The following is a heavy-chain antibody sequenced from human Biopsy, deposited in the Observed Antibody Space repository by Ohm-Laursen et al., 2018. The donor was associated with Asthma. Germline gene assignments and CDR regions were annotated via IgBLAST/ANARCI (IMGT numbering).Heavy chain of an antibody. D-gene: IGHD3-10*01. CDR3: ARDGFGAYQIDAFNL. Sequence: SLRLSCAASGFTFRSFGMHWVRQAPGKGLEWVALISYNGSTKVYPDSVKGRFSISRDNSKNTLYLQMHTLTAEDTAVYYCARDGFGAYQIDAFNLWGQGTLVTVSS. CDR1: GFTFRSFG. V-gene: IGHV3-30*03. J-gene: IGHJ3*01. CDR2: ISYNGSTK.